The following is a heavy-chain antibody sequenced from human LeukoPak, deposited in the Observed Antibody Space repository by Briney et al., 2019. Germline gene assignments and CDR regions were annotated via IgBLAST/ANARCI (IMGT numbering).Heavy chain of an antibody. V-gene: IGHV3-7*01. Sequence: GGSLRLSCVASGFTFNRCWMNWVRQAPGKGLEWVAHINPDGRDTYYVDSEKGRFTISRDNAQNSMYLQMNSLRVEDTAVYYCTSWGDTTAEYFQRWGQGTLVTVSS. CDR3: TSWGDTTAEYFQR. J-gene: IGHJ1*01. D-gene: IGHD2-21*02. CDR2: INPDGRDT. CDR1: GFTFNRCW.